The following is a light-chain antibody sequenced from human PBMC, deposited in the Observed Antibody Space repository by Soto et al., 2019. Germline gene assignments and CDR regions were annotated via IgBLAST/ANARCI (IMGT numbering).Light chain of an antibody. V-gene: IGLV2-14*01. Sequence: QSLLTQPASVSGYPGKSITISCTGTSSDVGGSNYVSWYQQYPGKVPKLLINKVSNRPSGVSNRFSGSKSAYTASLTISGLQAEDEADYFCTSSTTDSLYVFGTGTKVTVL. J-gene: IGLJ1*01. CDR3: TSSTTDSLYV. CDR1: SSDVGGSNY. CDR2: KVS.